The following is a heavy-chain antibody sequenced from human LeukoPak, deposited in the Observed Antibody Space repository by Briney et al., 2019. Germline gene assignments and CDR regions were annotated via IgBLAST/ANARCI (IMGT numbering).Heavy chain of an antibody. CDR3: VKVPKDYYYYMDV. V-gene: IGHV3-74*01. J-gene: IGHJ6*03. CDR1: GFTFSSYW. D-gene: IGHD4/OR15-4a*01. Sequence: GGSLRLSCAASGFTFSSYWMHWVRQAPGKGLVWFSRINSGGGSTTYADSVRGRFTISRDNAKNTLYLQMNSLRAEDTAVYYCVKVPKDYYYYMDVWGKGTTVTVSS. CDR2: INSGGGST.